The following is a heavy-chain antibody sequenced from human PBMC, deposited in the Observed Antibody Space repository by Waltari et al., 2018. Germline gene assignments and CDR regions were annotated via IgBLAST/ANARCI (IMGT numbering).Heavy chain of an antibody. J-gene: IGHJ3*02. CDR2: IYTSGST. CDR3: ARSSLMITFGGVIAPAFDI. V-gene: IGHV4-4*07. D-gene: IGHD3-16*02. Sequence: QVQLQESGPGLVKPSETLSLTCTVSGGSISSYYWSWIRQPAGKGLEWIGRIYTSGSTNYNPSLKSRVTMSVDTSKNQFSLKLSSVTAADTAVYYCARSSLMITFGGVIAPAFDIWGQGTMVTVSS. CDR1: GGSISSYY.